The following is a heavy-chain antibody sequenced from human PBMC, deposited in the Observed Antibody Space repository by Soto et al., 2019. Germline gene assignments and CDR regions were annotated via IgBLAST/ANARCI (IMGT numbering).Heavy chain of an antibody. CDR3: ARALIGYPGAFDI. J-gene: IGHJ3*02. V-gene: IGHV4-31*03. D-gene: IGHD2-2*03. CDR1: GGSISSGDYY. CDR2: IYYSGST. Sequence: PSETLSLTCTFSGGSISSGDYYLSCLLQRPGKGLEWIGYIYYSGSTYYNPSLKSRVTISVDTSKNQFSLKLSSVTAADTAVYYCARALIGYPGAFDIWGQGTMVTVSS.